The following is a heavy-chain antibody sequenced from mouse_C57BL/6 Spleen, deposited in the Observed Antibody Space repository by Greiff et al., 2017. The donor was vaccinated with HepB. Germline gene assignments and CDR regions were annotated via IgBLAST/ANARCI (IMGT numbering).Heavy chain of an antibody. Sequence: QVQLQQPGAELVKPGASVKLSCKASGYTFTSYWMQWVKQRPGQGLEWIGEIDPSDSYTNYNQKFKGKATLIVDTSSSTAYMQLSSLTSEDSAVYYCARYGYPAMDYWGQGTSVTVSS. CDR3: ARYGYPAMDY. CDR1: GYTFTSYW. CDR2: IDPSDSYT. V-gene: IGHV1-50*01. J-gene: IGHJ4*01. D-gene: IGHD2-2*01.